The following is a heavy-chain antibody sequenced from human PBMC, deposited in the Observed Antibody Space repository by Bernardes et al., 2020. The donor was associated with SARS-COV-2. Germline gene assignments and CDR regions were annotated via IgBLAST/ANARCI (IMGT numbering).Heavy chain of an antibody. CDR2: IYYSGST. CDR3: ARHSGTYYYFDF. V-gene: IGHV4-59*01. CDR1: GGSISRYY. Sequence: SETLSLTCTVSGGSISRYYWSWIRQPPGKGLEWIGYIYYSGSTNYNPSLKSRVTISVDTSKNQFSLKLSSVTAADTAVYFCARHSGTYYYFDFWGQGTLVTVSS. D-gene: IGHD1-26*01. J-gene: IGHJ4*02.